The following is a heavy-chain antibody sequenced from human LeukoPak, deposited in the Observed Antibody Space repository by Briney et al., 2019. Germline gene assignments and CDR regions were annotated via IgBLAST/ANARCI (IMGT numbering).Heavy chain of an antibody. J-gene: IGHJ4*02. CDR3: ARDPIRSRFDY. CDR1: GFTFSTYS. D-gene: IGHD1-14*01. V-gene: IGHV3-21*01. CDR2: ISSSSSYI. Sequence: GGSLGLSCAASGFTFSTYSMNWVRQAPGKGLEWVSSISSSSSYIYYADSVKGRFTISRDNAKNSLYLQMNSLRAEDTAVYYCARDPIRSRFDYWAREPWSPSPQ.